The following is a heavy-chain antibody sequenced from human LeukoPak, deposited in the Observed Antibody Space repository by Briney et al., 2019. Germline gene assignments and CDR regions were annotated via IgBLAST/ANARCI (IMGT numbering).Heavy chain of an antibody. CDR3: ATGVVVVSPYFDY. CDR2: INPNSGGT. J-gene: IGHJ4*02. V-gene: IGHV1-2*02. Sequence: ASVKVSCKASGYTFTGYYMHWVRQAPGQGLEWMGWINPNSGGTNYAQKFQGRVTMTRDTSISTAYMELSRLRSDDTAVYYCATGVVVVSPYFDYWGQGTLVTVSS. CDR1: GYTFTGYY. D-gene: IGHD3-22*01.